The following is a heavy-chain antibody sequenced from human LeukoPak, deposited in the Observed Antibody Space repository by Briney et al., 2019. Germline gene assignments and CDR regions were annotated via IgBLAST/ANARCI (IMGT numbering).Heavy chain of an antibody. CDR2: ISAYNGNT. CDR3: ARDDGTQEGIAASFDY. Sequence: GASVKVSCKXSGYTFTSYGISWVRQAPGQGLEWMGWISAYNGNTNYSQKLQGRVTMTTDTSTSTAYMELRSLRSDDTAVYYCARDDGTQEGIAASFDYWGQGTLVTVSS. CDR1: GYTFTSYG. D-gene: IGHD6-13*01. V-gene: IGHV1-18*01. J-gene: IGHJ4*02.